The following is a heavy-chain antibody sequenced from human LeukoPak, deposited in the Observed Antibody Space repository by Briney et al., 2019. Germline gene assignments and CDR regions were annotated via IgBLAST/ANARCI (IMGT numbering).Heavy chain of an antibody. CDR3: ARAPGYGSGSYWYYYYYMDV. CDR2: IIPIFGTA. Sequence: SVKVSCKAYGGTFSSYAISWVRQAPGQGLEWMGGIIPIFGTANYAQKFQGRVTITADKSTSTAYMELSSLRSEDTAVYYCARAPGYGSGSYWYYYYYMDVWGKGTTVTVSS. J-gene: IGHJ6*03. CDR1: GGTFSSYA. V-gene: IGHV1-69*06. D-gene: IGHD3-10*01.